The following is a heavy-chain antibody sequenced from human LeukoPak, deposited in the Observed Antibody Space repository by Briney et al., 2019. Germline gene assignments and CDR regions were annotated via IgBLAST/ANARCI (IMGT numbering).Heavy chain of an antibody. CDR3: ARDPGYAIYYFDY. CDR2: ISGRGDST. J-gene: IGHJ4*02. D-gene: IGHD3-9*01. CDR1: GFTFSTYA. V-gene: IGHV3-23*01. Sequence: GGSLRLSCAASGFTFSTYAMNWVRQAPGKGLEWVSTISGRGDSTYYADSVKGRFSISRDNSKNTLYLQMNSLRAEDTAVYYCARDPGYAIYYFDYWGQGTLVTVSS.